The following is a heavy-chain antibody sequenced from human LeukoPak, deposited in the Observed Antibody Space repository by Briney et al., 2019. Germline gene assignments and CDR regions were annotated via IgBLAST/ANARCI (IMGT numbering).Heavy chain of an antibody. CDR3: AKFGYSGSYYYYYMDV. D-gene: IGHD1-26*01. CDR1: GFTFSSYG. Sequence: GGSLRLSCAASGFTFSSYGMHWVRQAPGKGLEWVAVISYDGSNKYYADSVKGRFTISRDNSKNTLYLQMNGLRAGDTAVYYCAKFGYSGSYYYYYMDVWGKGTTVTVSS. J-gene: IGHJ6*03. V-gene: IGHV3-30*18. CDR2: ISYDGSNK.